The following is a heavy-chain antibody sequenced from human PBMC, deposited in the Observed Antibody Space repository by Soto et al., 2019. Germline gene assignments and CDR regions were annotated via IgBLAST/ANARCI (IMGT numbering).Heavy chain of an antibody. V-gene: IGHV1-69*12. CDR3: ARGEAYGSGPALRSLDV. D-gene: IGHD3-10*01. J-gene: IGHJ6*02. Sequence: QVQLVQSGAEVKKPGSSVKVSCKASGGTFSSYAISWVRQAPGQGLEWMGGIIPIFGTANYAQKFQGRVTITAXXSXSXXYMELSSLRSEDTAVYYCARGEAYGSGPALRSLDVWGQGTTVTVSS. CDR1: GGTFSSYA. CDR2: IIPIFGTA.